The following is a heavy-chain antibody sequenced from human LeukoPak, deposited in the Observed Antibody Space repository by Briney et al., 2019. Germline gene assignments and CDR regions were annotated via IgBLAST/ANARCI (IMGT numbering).Heavy chain of an antibody. Sequence: ASVKVSCKASGYTFTDYYMHWVRQAPGQGLEWMGWISAYNGNTNYAQKLQGRVTMTTDTSTSTAYMELRSLRSDDTAVYYCARDSSGWGAGWFDPWGQGTLVTVSS. J-gene: IGHJ5*02. V-gene: IGHV1-18*04. CDR1: GYTFTDYY. CDR3: ARDSSGWGAGWFDP. CDR2: ISAYNGNT. D-gene: IGHD6-19*01.